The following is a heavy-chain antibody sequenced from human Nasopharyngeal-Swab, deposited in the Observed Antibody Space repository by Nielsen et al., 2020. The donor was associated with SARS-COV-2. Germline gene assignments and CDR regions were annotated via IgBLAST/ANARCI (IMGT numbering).Heavy chain of an antibody. V-gene: IGHV4-31*03. CDR2: IYYSGST. J-gene: IGHJ4*02. Sequence: SETLSLTCTVSGGSISSGGYYWSWIRQHPGKGLEWIGYIYYSGSTNYNPSLKSRVTISVDKSKNQFSLKLSSVTAADTAVYYCARAVTMVRGAKYYFDYWGQGTLVTVSS. CDR1: GGSISSGGYY. D-gene: IGHD3-10*01. CDR3: ARAVTMVRGAKYYFDY.